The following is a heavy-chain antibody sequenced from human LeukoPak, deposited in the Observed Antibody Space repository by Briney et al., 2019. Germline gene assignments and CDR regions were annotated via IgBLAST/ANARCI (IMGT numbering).Heavy chain of an antibody. CDR3: ARVACYCSGGSCSRCWYFDL. J-gene: IGHJ2*01. CDR1: GYTFTSYA. Sequence: ASVKVSCKASGYTFTSYAMHWVRQAPGQRLEWMGWINAGNGNTKYSQKFQGRVTITRDTSASTAYMELSSLRSEDTAVYYCARVACYCSGGSCSRCWYFDLWGRGTLATVSS. CDR2: INAGNGNT. V-gene: IGHV1-3*01. D-gene: IGHD2-15*01.